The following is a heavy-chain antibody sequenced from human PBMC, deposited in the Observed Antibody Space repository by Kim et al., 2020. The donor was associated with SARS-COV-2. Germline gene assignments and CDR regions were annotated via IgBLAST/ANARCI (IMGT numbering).Heavy chain of an antibody. J-gene: IGHJ4*02. D-gene: IGHD3-22*01. V-gene: IGHV3-11*06. Sequence: GGSLRLSCAASGFTFSDYYMSWIRQAPGKGLEWVSYISSSSSYTNYADSVKGRFTISRDNAKNSLYLQMNSLRAEDTAVYYCARAGGMTYYYDSSGYLNPTHFDTWGQGTLVTVSS. CDR3: ARAGGMTYYYDSSGYLNPTHFDT. CDR2: ISSSSSYT. CDR1: GFTFSDYY.